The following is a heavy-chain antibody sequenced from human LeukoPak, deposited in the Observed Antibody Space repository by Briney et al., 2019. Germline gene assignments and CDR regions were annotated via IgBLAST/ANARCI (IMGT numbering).Heavy chain of an antibody. CDR2: IYYSGTT. V-gene: IGHV4-59*01. CDR3: ARWGTGSLYYFDY. Sequence: SETLSLTCTVSGGSISSYYWSWIRQPPGKGLEWIGNIYYSGTTNYNPSLKSRVAISVDTSKHQFSLNLSSVTAADTAVYYCARWGTGSLYYFDYWGQGTLVTVSS. CDR1: GGSISSYY. D-gene: IGHD3-16*01. J-gene: IGHJ4*02.